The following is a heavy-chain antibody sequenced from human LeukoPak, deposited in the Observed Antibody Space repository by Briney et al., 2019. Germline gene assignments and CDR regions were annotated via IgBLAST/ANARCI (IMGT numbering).Heavy chain of an antibody. D-gene: IGHD2-15*01. CDR1: GYTFTSYG. CDR3: ARDCSGGSCYDY. CDR2: IIPIFGAA. J-gene: IGHJ4*02. Sequence: SVKVSCKASGYTFTSYGISWVRQAPGQGLEWMGGIIPIFGAANYAQKFQGRVTITADESTSTAYMELSSLRSEDTAVYYCARDCSGGSCYDYWGQGTLVTVSS. V-gene: IGHV1-69*13.